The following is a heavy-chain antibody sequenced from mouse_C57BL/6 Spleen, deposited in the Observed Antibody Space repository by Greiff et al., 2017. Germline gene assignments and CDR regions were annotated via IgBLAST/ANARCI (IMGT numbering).Heavy chain of an antibody. V-gene: IGHV1-22*01. Sequence: VQLQQSGPELVKPGASVKMSCKASGYTFTDYNMHWVKQSHGKSLEWIGYINPNNGGTSYNQKFKGKATLTVNKSSSTAYMELRSLTSEDSAVYYCARAQIYCYGSSSDYWGQGTTLTVSS. CDR1: GYTFTDYN. D-gene: IGHD1-1*01. CDR3: ARAQIYCYGSSSDY. CDR2: INPNNGGT. J-gene: IGHJ2*01.